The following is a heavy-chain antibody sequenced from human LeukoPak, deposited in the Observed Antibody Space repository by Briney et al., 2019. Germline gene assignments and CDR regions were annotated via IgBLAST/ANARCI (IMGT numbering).Heavy chain of an antibody. CDR2: INEVGSDT. CDR1: GWSFSSYW. V-gene: IGHV3-7*01. CDR3: ARGKMGYYGMDV. Sequence: PGGSLRPSCAVSGWSFSSYWMSWVRQVPGKGLEWVSSINEVGSDTRYADSVRGRFTISRDNAKNSLYLQMNSLRAEDMAVYYCARGKMGYYGMDVWGQGTTVTVSS. J-gene: IGHJ6*02. D-gene: IGHD2-8*01.